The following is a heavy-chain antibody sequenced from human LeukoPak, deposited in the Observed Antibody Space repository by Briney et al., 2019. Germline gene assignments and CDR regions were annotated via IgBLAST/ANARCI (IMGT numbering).Heavy chain of an antibody. D-gene: IGHD2-21*01. CDR3: AKRGDSGACNDY. CDR1: GFTFSSYS. Sequence: PGGSLRLSCAASGFTFSSYSMRWVRQAPGKGLEWVSGISGSGESTYYADPVKGRFTIFRDNPKNTLYLQMNSLRAEDTALYYCAKRGDSGACNDYWGQGTLVTVSS. V-gene: IGHV3-23*01. CDR2: ISGSGEST. J-gene: IGHJ4*02.